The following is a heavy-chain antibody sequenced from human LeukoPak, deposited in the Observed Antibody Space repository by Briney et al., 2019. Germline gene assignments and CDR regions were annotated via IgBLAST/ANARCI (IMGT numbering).Heavy chain of an antibody. J-gene: IGHJ4*02. V-gene: IGHV3-20*04. CDR2: INWNGGST. CDR3: ARGLFSGSPGFSYYFDY. CDR1: GFTFDDYG. Sequence: GGSLGLSCASSGFTFDDYGMSWVRQAPGKGLEWVSGINWNGGSTGYADSVKGRFTISRDNAKNSLYLQMNSLRVEDTALYYCARGLFSGSPGFSYYFDYWGQGTLVTVSS. D-gene: IGHD1-26*01.